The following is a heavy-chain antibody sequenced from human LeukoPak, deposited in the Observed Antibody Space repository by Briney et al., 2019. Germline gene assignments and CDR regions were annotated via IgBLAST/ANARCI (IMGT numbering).Heavy chain of an antibody. D-gene: IGHD3-22*01. CDR3: ARGGYYYDSSLLH. J-gene: IGHJ1*01. Sequence: ASVKVSCKASGYTFTSYYMHWVRQAPPQGLEWMGIINPSGGSTSFAQKCQGRVTMTRDTCMSTVYMELSILRCEDSAVYYCARGGYYYDSSLLHWRQGTLVSVSS. V-gene: IGHV1-46*01. CDR1: GYTFTSYY. CDR2: INPSGGST.